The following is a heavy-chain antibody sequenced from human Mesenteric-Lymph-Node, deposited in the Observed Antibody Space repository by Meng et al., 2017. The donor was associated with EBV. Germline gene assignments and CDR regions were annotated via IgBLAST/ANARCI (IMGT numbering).Heavy chain of an antibody. V-gene: IGHV4-39*07. CDR1: GVSIRSSSSY. CDR2: IYYSGST. J-gene: IGHJ5*01. Sequence: QPPLRRSGPGLVKPSETLSLPCTVSGVSIRSSSSYWGWIRQPPGKGLEWIGNIYYSGSTYYNPSLKSRLTVSVDTSKNQFSLKLSSVTAXXXXXYXXXXDRDIVLPRGFDPWGQGTLVTVSS. CDR3: XXDRDIVLPRGFDP. D-gene: IGHD2-15*01.